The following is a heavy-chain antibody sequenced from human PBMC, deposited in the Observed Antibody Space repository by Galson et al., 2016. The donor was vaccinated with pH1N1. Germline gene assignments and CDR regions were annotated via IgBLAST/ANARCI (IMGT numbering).Heavy chain of an antibody. D-gene: IGHD2-15*01. Sequence: SLRLSCAASGFTLTTYSMHWVRQAPGKGLEWVSSISTGSNYIQYADSVKGRLIISRDNAKNSLYLQLNSLRAEETAVYYCARRLATAPTRFFYPWGLGTLVTVPS. CDR3: ARRLATAPTRFFYP. CDR2: ISTGSNYI. CDR1: GFTLTTYS. V-gene: IGHV3-21*01. J-gene: IGHJ5*02.